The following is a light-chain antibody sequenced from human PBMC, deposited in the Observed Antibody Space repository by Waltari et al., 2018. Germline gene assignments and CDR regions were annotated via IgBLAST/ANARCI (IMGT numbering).Light chain of an antibody. CDR1: QSVLYSPNSKNY. V-gene: IGKV4-1*01. CDR3: HQYHDIPLT. CDR2: WAS. J-gene: IGKJ4*01. Sequence: DIVMTQSPDSLAVSLGERAPINCKSSQSVLYSPNSKNYLAWYQQKPGQPPKLLIYWASTRESGVPDRFSGSGSGTDFTLTISSLQAEDVAVYYCHQYHDIPLTFGGGTKVEI.